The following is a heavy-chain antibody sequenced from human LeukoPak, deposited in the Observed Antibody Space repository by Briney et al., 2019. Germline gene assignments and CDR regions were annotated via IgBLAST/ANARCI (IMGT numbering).Heavy chain of an antibody. CDR2: INTNTGNP. Sequence: ASVKVSRKASGYTFTTYAMNWVRQAPGQGLEWMGWINTNTGNPTYAQGLTGRFVFSLDTSVSTAYLQISSLKAEDTAVYYCARAVTGHYYGPRYFDYWGQGTLVTVSS. CDR1: GYTFTTYA. CDR3: ARAVTGHYYGPRYFDY. V-gene: IGHV7-4-1*02. D-gene: IGHD3-10*01. J-gene: IGHJ4*02.